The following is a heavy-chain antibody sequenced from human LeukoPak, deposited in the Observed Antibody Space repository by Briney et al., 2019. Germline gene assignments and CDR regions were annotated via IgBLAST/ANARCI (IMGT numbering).Heavy chain of an antibody. V-gene: IGHV4-39*01. J-gene: IGHJ4*02. CDR2: INYSGRT. D-gene: IGHD3-10*01. Sequence: SETLSLTCTVPGGYVSCPTYSCSWFSQPPGKGLEWLASINYSGRTYYNPSLKSLVTISVDTSETQFSLKLSSVTAADTAVYYCARYVVYGSGKYYFDYWGQGTLVTVSS. CDR1: GGYVSCPTYS. CDR3: ARYVVYGSGKYYFDY.